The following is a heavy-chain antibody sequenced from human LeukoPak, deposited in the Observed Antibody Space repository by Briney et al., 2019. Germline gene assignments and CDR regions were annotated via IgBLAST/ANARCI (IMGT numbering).Heavy chain of an antibody. CDR1: RYTLAMYG. J-gene: IGHJ4*02. CDR3: ARTKSGYVIDDY. Sequence: ASVTVSCKASRYTLAMYGISWVRQAPGQGLEWMGWISAHDGNTHFAQNVQGRVTLTTDTTTSTAYMELKSLRSDDTAMYYCARTKSGYVIDDYWGQGTLVTVSS. V-gene: IGHV1-18*01. D-gene: IGHD5-12*01. CDR2: ISAHDGNT.